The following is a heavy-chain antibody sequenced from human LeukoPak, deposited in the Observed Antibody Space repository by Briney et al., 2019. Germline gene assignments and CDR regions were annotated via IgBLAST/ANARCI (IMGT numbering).Heavy chain of an antibody. V-gene: IGHV3-30*04. CDR1: GFTSSSYA. CDR2: ISYDGSNK. D-gene: IGHD4-17*01. J-gene: IGHJ6*02. Sequence: SLRLSCAPSGFTSSSYATHWVRPAPGKGLGWVAVISYDGSNKYYADSVKGRFTISRDNSKNTLYLQMNSLRAEDTAVYYCARGPPGDYVLSHYYGMDVWGQGITVTVSS. CDR3: ARGPPGDYVLSHYYGMDV.